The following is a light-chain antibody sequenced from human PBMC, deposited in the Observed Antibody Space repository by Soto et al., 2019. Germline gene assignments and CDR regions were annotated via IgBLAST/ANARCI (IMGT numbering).Light chain of an antibody. CDR1: QSISSW. J-gene: IGKJ3*01. CDR3: QQYNSWIT. Sequence: DIQMTQSPSTLSASVGDRVTITCRASQSISSWLAWYQQKPGKAPKLLIYDASSLESGVPSRFSVSGSGTEFTLTISSLQPDDFATYYCQQYNSWITFGPGTKVDIK. CDR2: DAS. V-gene: IGKV1-5*01.